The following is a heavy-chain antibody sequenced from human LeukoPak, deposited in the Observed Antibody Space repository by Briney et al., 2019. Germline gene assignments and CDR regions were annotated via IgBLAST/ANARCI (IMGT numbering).Heavy chain of an antibody. CDR3: ARVRQPYCGAASPHFYGMDV. J-gene: IGHJ6*02. CDR2: ISSSSSYI. Sequence: GGPLSFSCAASGFPFSSYSMNWVRQAPGKGLEWVSPISSSSSYIYYADSVKGRFTISRDISKNTLYLQMNSLRPEDTALYYCARVRQPYCGAASPHFYGMDVWGQGTTVTVSS. D-gene: IGHD2-21*01. V-gene: IGHV3-21*01. CDR1: GFPFSSYS.